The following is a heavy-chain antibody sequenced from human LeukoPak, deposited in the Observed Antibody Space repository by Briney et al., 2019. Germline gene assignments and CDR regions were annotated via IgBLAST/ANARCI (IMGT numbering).Heavy chain of an antibody. CDR3: ARGNMGDIVVVPAAYFDY. CDR1: GGTFGSYA. CDR2: IIPIFGTA. J-gene: IGHJ4*02. Sequence: SVKVSCKASGGTFGSYAISWVRQAPGQGLEWLGGIIPIFGTANYAQKFQGRVTITADESTSTAYMELSSLRSEDTAVYYCARGNMGDIVVVPAAYFDYWGQGTLVTVSS. V-gene: IGHV1-69*13. D-gene: IGHD2-2*01.